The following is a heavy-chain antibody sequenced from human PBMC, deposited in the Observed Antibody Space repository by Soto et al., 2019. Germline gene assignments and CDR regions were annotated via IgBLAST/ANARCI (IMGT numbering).Heavy chain of an antibody. J-gene: IGHJ4*02. D-gene: IGHD1-26*01. CDR2: IHHSGNS. CDR3: AKMVGTTLVDY. V-gene: IGHV4-4*02. Sequence: QVQLQESGPGLVKPSGTLSLTCTVSGASISSTSSGDWWSWVRQPPGKGLEGIGEIHHSGNSNYNPSLKSRVTMSVDKSKNQFSLRLSSVTAADTAVYYCAKMVGTTLVDYWGQGTLVTVSS. CDR1: GASISSTSSGDW.